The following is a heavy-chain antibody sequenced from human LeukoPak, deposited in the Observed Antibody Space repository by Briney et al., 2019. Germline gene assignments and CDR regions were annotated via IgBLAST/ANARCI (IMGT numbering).Heavy chain of an antibody. CDR3: ARGKDY. CDR1: GGSFSGYY. CDR2: INHSGST. J-gene: IGHJ4*02. V-gene: IGHV4-34*01. Sequence: PSETLSLTCAVYGGSFSGYYGSWIRQPPGKGLEWIGEINHSGSTNYNPSLKSRVNISVDTSKNQFSLKRSCVTAAYTAVYYCARGKDYWGQGTLVTVSS.